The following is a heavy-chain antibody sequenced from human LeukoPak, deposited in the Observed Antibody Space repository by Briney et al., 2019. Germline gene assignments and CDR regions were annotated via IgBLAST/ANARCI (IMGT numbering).Heavy chain of an antibody. V-gene: IGHV1-69*13. Sequence: GASVKVSCKASGGTFSSYAISWVRQAPGQGLEWMGGIIPIFGTANYAQKFQGRVAITADESTSTAYMELSSLRSEDTAVYYCTRDATEGRSLMLYWGQGTLVTVSS. CDR3: TRDATEGRSLMLY. D-gene: IGHD2-8*01. J-gene: IGHJ4*02. CDR2: IIPIFGTA. CDR1: GGTFSSYA.